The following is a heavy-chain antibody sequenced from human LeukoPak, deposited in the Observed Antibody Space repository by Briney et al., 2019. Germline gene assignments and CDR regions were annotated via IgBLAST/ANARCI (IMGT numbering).Heavy chain of an antibody. CDR1: GFTFSSYG. V-gene: IGHV3-30*18. CDR3: AKWKTYYDILTGYYSAPGVDY. CDR2: ISYDGSNK. J-gene: IGHJ4*02. Sequence: GGSLRLSCAASGFTFSSYGMHWVRQAPGKGLEWVAVISYDGSNKYYADSVKGRFTISRDNSKNTLYLQMNSLRAEDRAVYYCAKWKTYYDILTGYYSAPGVDYWGQGTLVTVSS. D-gene: IGHD3-9*01.